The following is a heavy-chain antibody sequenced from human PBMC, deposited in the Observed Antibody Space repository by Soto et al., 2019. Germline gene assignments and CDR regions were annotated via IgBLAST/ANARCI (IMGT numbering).Heavy chain of an antibody. CDR1: GFTISTHG. D-gene: IGHD1-7*01. V-gene: IGHV3-33*01. CDR2: IWYDVSNK. CDR3: AAATTWNFHFHY. J-gene: IGHJ4*02. Sequence: QVQLVESGGGVVQPGTSLRLSCAASGFTISTHGMHWVRQAPGKGLEWVANIWYDVSNKFYADSVKGRFTISKDNSKNTLYVELNSLRAEDTAVYYCAAATTWNFHFHYWGQGTQVTVPS.